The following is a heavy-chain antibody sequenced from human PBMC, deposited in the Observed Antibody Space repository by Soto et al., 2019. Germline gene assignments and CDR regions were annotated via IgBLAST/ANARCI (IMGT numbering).Heavy chain of an antibody. J-gene: IGHJ4*02. CDR1: GGSISSYY. D-gene: IGHD3-22*01. Sequence: KPSETLSLTCTVSGGSISSYYWSWIRQPPGKGLEWIGYIYYSGSTNYNPSLKSRVTLTTDTSINTAYMELTSLTSDDTAVYYCARAPNYYDSDDPTYYLAFWGQGTQVTVS. CDR3: ARAPNYYDSDDPTYYLAF. CDR2: IYYSGST. V-gene: IGHV4-59*01.